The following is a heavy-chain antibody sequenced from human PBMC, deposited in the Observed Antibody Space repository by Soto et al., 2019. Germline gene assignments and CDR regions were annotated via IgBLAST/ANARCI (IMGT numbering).Heavy chain of an antibody. V-gene: IGHV4-4*02. CDR3: ARGHRIAATDRWFDP. D-gene: IGHD6-13*01. J-gene: IGHJ5*02. CDR1: GGSISSSNW. CDR2: IYHSGST. Sequence: SETLSLTCAVSGGSISSSNWWSWVRQPPGKGLEWIGEIYHSGSTNYNPSLKSRVTISVDKSKNQFSLKLSSVTAADTAVYYCARGHRIAATDRWFDPWGQGTLVTVSS.